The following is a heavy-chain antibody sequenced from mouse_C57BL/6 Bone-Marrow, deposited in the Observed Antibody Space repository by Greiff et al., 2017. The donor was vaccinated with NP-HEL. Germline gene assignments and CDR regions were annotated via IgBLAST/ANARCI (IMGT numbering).Heavy chain of an antibody. CDR2: IHPSDSDT. D-gene: IGHD1-1*01. J-gene: IGHJ1*03. CDR1: GYTFTSYW. V-gene: IGHV1-74*01. Sequence: QVQLQQPGAELVKPGASVKVSCKASGYTFTSYWMHWVKQRPGQGLEWIGRIHPSDSDTNYNQKFKGKATLTVDKSSSTAYMQLSSLTSEDSAVYYCAIKYYGSKGWYFDVWGTGTTVTVSS. CDR3: AIKYYGSKGWYFDV.